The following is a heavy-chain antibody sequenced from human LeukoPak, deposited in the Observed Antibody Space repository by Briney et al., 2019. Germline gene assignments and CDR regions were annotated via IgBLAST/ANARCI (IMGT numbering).Heavy chain of an antibody. CDR3: ARERGGHRLD. J-gene: IGHJ4*02. Sequence: PGGSLRLSCAASGFTFSSYGMHWVRQAPGKGLEGVAVIWYDGSNKYYADSVKGRFTISRDNSKNTLYLQMNSLRAEDTAVYYCARERGGHRLDWGQGTLVTVSS. V-gene: IGHV3-33*01. CDR1: GFTFSSYG. CDR2: IWYDGSNK.